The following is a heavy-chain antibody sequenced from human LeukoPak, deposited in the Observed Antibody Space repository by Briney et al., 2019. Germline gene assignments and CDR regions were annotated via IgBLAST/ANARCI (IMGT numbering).Heavy chain of an antibody. Sequence: SETLSLTCTVSGGSISSYYWSWIRQPPGKGLEWIGEINHSGSTNYNPSLKSRVTISVDTSKNQFSLKLSSVTAADTAVYYCARGPRRGNCSSTSCPSNWFDPWGQGTLVTVSS. CDR3: ARGPRRGNCSSTSCPSNWFDP. V-gene: IGHV4-34*01. J-gene: IGHJ5*02. CDR2: INHSGST. D-gene: IGHD2-2*01. CDR1: GGSISSYY.